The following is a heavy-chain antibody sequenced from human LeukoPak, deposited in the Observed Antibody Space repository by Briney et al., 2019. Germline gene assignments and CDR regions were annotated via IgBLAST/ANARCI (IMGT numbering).Heavy chain of an antibody. CDR2: IYTSGST. CDR1: GGSISSGSYY. J-gene: IGHJ5*02. Sequence: SETLSLTCTVSGGSISSGSYYWSWIRQPAGKGLEWIGRIYTSGSTNYNPSLKSRVTISVDTSKNQFSLTLSSVTAADTAVYYCARACDCWAVYPWGQGTLVTVSS. CDR3: ARACDCWAVYP. V-gene: IGHV4-61*02. D-gene: IGHD2-21*01.